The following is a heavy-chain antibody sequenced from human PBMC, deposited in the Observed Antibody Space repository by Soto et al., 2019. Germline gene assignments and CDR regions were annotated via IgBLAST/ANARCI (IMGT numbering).Heavy chain of an antibody. CDR2: IYYSGST. D-gene: IGHD2-21*02. CDR3: ARKQIVVVTALDY. V-gene: IGHV4-61*01. CDR1: GGPVSSGSYY. J-gene: IGHJ4*02. Sequence: QVQLQESGPGLVKPSETLSLTCTVSGGPVSSGSYYWNWIRQPPGKGLEWIGYIYYSGSTNYNPSLKSRVTISVDTSKNQFSLKLSSVTAADTAVYYCARKQIVVVTALDYWGQGTLVTVSS.